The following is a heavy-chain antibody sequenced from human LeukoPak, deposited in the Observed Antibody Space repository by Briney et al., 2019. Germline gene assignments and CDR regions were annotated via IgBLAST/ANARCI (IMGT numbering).Heavy chain of an antibody. CDR1: GFTFSSYG. D-gene: IGHD3-16*02. CDR2: ISYDGSNK. Sequence: GGSLRLSCAASGFTFSSYGMHWVRQAPGKGLEWVAVISYDGSNKYYADSVKGRFTISRDNSKNTLYLQMNSLRAEDTAVYYCAKEAQEFGGVIALDYWGQGTLVTVSS. J-gene: IGHJ4*02. CDR3: AKEAQEFGGVIALDY. V-gene: IGHV3-30*18.